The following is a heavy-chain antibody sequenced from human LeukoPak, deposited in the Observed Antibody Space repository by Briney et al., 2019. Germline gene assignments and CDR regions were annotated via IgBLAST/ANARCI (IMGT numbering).Heavy chain of an antibody. CDR3: AKSRGYSNTSPFDY. Sequence: GGSLRLSCAASGFTFNSYAMSWVRQAPGKGLEWVSGLSGSGGNTYYADSVKGRFTISRDNSRNTLYLQMNSLTAEDTALYYCAKSRGYSNTSPFDYWGQGTLVAVSS. D-gene: IGHD5-12*01. CDR1: GFTFNSYA. V-gene: IGHV3-23*01. J-gene: IGHJ4*02. CDR2: LSGSGGNT.